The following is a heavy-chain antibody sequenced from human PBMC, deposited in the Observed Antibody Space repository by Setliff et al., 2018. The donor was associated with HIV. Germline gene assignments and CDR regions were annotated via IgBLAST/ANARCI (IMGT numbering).Heavy chain of an antibody. Sequence: ASVKVSCKASGYSFTDYYIHWVRQAPGQGLEWMGWINPKSDGTNYAQKFQGWITMTRDTSISTAYMEMSRLRSDDTAVYYCARGMDYYDTSGYYQYYFDYWGQGTLVTVSS. CDR1: GYSFTDYY. CDR2: INPKSDGT. J-gene: IGHJ4*02. D-gene: IGHD3-22*01. V-gene: IGHV1-2*04. CDR3: ARGMDYYDTSGYYQYYFDY.